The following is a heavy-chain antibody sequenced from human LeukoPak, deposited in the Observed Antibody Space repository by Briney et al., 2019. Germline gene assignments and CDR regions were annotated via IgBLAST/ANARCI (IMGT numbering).Heavy chain of an antibody. CDR2: IYYGGSS. CDR1: SSSISSYY. V-gene: IGHV4-59*01. D-gene: IGHD6-19*01. Sequence: PSETLSLTCSVSSSSISSYYWSWIRQPPGKGLEWIGYIYYGGSSKYSPSLKSRVTILVDASKNQFSLKLSSVTAADTAVYYCATDSSVAGNHYFYYGMDVWGQGTTVTVSS. CDR3: ATDSSVAGNHYFYYGMDV. J-gene: IGHJ6*02.